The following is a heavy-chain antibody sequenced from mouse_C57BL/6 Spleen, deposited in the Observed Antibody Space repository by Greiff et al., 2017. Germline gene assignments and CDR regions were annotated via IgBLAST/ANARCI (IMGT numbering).Heavy chain of an antibody. V-gene: IGHV1-64*01. CDR3: AGVMVTGYFDV. CDR1: GYTFTSYW. CDR2: IHPNSGST. Sequence: QVQLQQPGAELVKPGASVKLSCKASGYTFTSYWMHWVKQRPGQGLEWIGMIHPNSGSTNYNEKFKSKATLTVDKSSSTAYMQLSSLTSEDAAVXYCAGVMVTGYFDVWGTGTTVTVSS. J-gene: IGHJ1*03. D-gene: IGHD2-2*01.